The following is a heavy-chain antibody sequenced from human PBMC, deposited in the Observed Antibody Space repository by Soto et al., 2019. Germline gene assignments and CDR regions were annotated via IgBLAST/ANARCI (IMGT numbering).Heavy chain of an antibody. CDR1: GYTFTSYG. CDR2: ISAYNGNT. J-gene: IGHJ6*02. V-gene: IGHV1-18*04. Sequence: ASVKVSCKASGYTFTSYGISWVRQAPGQGLEWMGWISAYNGNTNYAQKLQGRVTMTTDTSTSTAYMEPRSLRSDDTAVYYCAREHIVVVTAIKPINYGMDVWGQGTTVTVSS. D-gene: IGHD2-21*02. CDR3: AREHIVVVTAIKPINYGMDV.